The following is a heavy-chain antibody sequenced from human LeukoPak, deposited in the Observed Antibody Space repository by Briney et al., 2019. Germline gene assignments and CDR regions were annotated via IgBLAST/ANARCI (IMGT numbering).Heavy chain of an antibody. CDR2: IYYSGST. CDR1: GGSISSSSYY. CDR3: ARRGVGFGGFDP. V-gene: IGHV4-39*07. Sequence: SETLSLTCTVSGGSISSSSYYWGWIRQPPGKGLEWIGSIYYSGSTYYNPSLKSRVTISVDTSKNQFSLKLSSVTAADTAVYYCARRGVGFGGFDPWGQGTLVTVSS. D-gene: IGHD3-10*01. J-gene: IGHJ5*02.